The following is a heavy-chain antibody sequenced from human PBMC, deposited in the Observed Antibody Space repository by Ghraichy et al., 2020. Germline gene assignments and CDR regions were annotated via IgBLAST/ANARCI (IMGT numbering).Heavy chain of an antibody. CDR2: ISSSGSSI. J-gene: IGHJ6*02. V-gene: IGHV3-48*03. CDR3: ARADYYYYGMDV. Sequence: SCAASGFTFRSYEMNWVRQAPGKGLEWVSYISSSGSSIHYADSVKGRFTISRDNAKNSLYLQMNSLRAEDTAVYYCARADYYYYGMDVWGQGTTVNVSS. CDR1: GFTFRSYE.